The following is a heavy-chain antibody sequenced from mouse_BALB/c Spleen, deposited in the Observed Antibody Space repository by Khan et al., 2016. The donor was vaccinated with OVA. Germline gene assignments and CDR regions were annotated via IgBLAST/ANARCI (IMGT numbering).Heavy chain of an antibody. D-gene: IGHD1-1*01. J-gene: IGHJ3*01. CDR2: IGSGGSYT. CDR1: GFTFSNYA. Sequence: DVKLVESGGGLVKPGGSLKLSCAVSGFTFSNYAMSWVRQTPEKRLEWVATIGSGGSYTYYPDSVQGRFTISRDNAKNTLYLQMSSLRSEDTAIYNCAREWCTTVVATPFAYWGQGTLVTVSA. CDR3: AREWCTTVVATPFAY. V-gene: IGHV5-9-3*01.